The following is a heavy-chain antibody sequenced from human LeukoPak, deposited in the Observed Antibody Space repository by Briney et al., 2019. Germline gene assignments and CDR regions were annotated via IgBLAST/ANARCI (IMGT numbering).Heavy chain of an antibody. CDR2: INPNSGGT. J-gene: IGHJ6*02. CDR3: ASTDRRYYYDSSGQLERTWYYGMDV. V-gene: IGHV1-2*06. CDR1: GYTFTGYY. Sequence: GASVKVSCKASGYTFTGYYMHWVRQAPGQGLEWVGRINPNSGGTNYAQKFQGRVTMTRDTSISTAYMELSRLRSDDTAVYYCASTDRRYYYDSSGQLERTWYYGMDVWGQGTTVTVSS. D-gene: IGHD3-22*01.